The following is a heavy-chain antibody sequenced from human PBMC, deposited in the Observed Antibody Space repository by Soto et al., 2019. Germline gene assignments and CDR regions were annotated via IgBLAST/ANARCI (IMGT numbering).Heavy chain of an antibody. CDR1: GGSFSGYY. Sequence: QVQLQQWGAGLLKPSETLSLTCAVYGGSFSGYYWSWIRQPPGKGLEWIGEINHSGSTHYNPSLKSRVTISVDTSKNQFSLKLGSVPAADTAVYYCARGRRFMSSSSALTHWGQGTLVTVSS. V-gene: IGHV4-34*01. CDR2: INHSGST. D-gene: IGHD6-6*01. CDR3: ARGRRFMSSSSALTH. J-gene: IGHJ4*02.